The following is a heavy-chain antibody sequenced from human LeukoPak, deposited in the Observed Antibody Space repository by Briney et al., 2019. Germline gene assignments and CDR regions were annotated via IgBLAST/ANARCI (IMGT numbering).Heavy chain of an antibody. CDR2: IYTSGST. V-gene: IGHV4-61*02. CDR1: GGSISSGSYY. CDR3: ARDYHRDNWFDP. Sequence: SETLSLTCTVSGGSISSGSYYWRWIRQPAGKGLEWIGRIYTSGSTNYNPSLKSRVTISVDTSKNQFSLKLSSVTAADTAVYYCARDYHRDNWFDPWGQGTLVTVSS. J-gene: IGHJ5*02.